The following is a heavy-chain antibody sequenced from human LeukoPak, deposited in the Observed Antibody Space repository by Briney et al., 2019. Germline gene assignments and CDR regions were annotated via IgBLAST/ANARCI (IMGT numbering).Heavy chain of an antibody. CDR1: GDSVSSGSFY. Sequence: SETLSLTCTVSGDSVSSGSFYWSWIRHPPGKGLEWIVFISYSGSTNYNPSLKSRVTISIDTSRDQFSLTLSSVTAADTAVYYCARDSSYGYFDYWGQGTLVTVSS. CDR3: ARDSSYGYFDY. CDR2: ISYSGST. J-gene: IGHJ4*02. V-gene: IGHV4-61*01. D-gene: IGHD5-18*01.